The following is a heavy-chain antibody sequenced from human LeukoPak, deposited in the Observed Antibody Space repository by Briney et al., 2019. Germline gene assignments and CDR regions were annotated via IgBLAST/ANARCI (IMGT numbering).Heavy chain of an antibody. V-gene: IGHV4-59*01. Sequence: PSETLSLTCAVYGGSFSGYYWSWIRQPPGKGLEWIGYIYYSGSTNYNPSLKSRVTISVDTSKNQFSLKLSSVTAADTAVYYCARLSWGSGSYYSMDVWGKGTTVTISS. CDR3: ARLSWGSGSYYSMDV. CDR2: IYYSGST. CDR1: GGSFSGYY. J-gene: IGHJ6*04. D-gene: IGHD3-10*01.